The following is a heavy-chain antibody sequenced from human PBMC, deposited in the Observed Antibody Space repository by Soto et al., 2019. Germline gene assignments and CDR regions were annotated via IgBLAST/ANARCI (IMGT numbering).Heavy chain of an antibody. J-gene: IGHJ6*02. Sequence: SVKVSCKASGGTFSSYAISWVRQAPGQGLEWMGGIIPIFGTANYAQKFQGRVTTTADESTSTAYMELSSLRSEDTAVYYCARDLAYYDILTGYYTKSGPPDVWGQGTTVTVSS. CDR2: IIPIFGTA. V-gene: IGHV1-69*13. CDR1: GGTFSSYA. CDR3: ARDLAYYDILTGYYTKSGPPDV. D-gene: IGHD3-9*01.